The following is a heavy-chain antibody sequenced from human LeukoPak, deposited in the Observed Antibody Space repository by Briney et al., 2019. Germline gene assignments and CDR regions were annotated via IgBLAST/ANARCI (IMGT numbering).Heavy chain of an antibody. CDR2: IKSKTDGGTT. Sequence: GGSLRLSCAASGFTFSNAWMSWVRQAPGKGLEWVGRIKSKTDGGTTDYAAPVKGRFTISRDDSKNTLYLQMNSLKTEDTAVYYCTIQYYDILTGHSNWGQGTLVTVSS. D-gene: IGHD3-9*01. V-gene: IGHV3-15*01. CDR1: GFTFSNAW. J-gene: IGHJ4*02. CDR3: TIQYYDILTGHSN.